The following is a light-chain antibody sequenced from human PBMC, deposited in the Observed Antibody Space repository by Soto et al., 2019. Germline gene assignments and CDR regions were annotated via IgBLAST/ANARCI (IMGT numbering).Light chain of an antibody. Sequence: DIVLTQSPGTVSLSPGERASLSCRASQNVDTFLAWYQQKPGQPPRLLIYGASTRATGIPARFSGSGSGTEFTLTISSLQSEDFAVYYCQQYRHWPLTFGGGTKVEIK. V-gene: IGKV3-15*01. CDR2: GAS. J-gene: IGKJ4*01. CDR1: QNVDTF. CDR3: QQYRHWPLT.